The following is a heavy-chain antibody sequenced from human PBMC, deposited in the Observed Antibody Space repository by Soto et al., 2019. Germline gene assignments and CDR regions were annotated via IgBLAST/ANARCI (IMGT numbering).Heavy chain of an antibody. D-gene: IGHD1-26*01. CDR2: ISGSGTTI. V-gene: IGHV3-11*01. CDR3: ARDGRYKTPYDGFDT. Sequence: PGGSLRLSCATSGINFSDHFMAWIRLSPGKGLEWIAYISGSGTTIYYADSVRGRFTISRDNANGSLYLQMNSLRAEDTAVYYCARDGRYKTPYDGFDTWGQGTMVTVSS. J-gene: IGHJ3*02. CDR1: GINFSDHF.